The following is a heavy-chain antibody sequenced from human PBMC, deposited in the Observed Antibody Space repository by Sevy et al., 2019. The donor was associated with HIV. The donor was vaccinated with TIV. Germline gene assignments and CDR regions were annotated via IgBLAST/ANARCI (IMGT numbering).Heavy chain of an antibody. V-gene: IGHV3-53*01. Sequence: GGSLRLSCAASGFTVTNNYISWVRQAPGKGLDWVALSYSDDSRYFADSVRGRFTISRDSLKNTLCLQMNSLRAEDTAVYYCARLHPHIAAARAMDVWGQGTTVTVSS. CDR3: ARLHPHIAAARAMDV. D-gene: IGHD6-13*01. CDR2: SYSDDSR. CDR1: GFTVTNNY. J-gene: IGHJ6*02.